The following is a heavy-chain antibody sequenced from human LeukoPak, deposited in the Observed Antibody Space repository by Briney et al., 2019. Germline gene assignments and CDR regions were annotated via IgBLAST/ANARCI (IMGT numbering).Heavy chain of an antibody. CDR3: ARDGYSSSWYV. CDR2: IYYSGGT. V-gene: IGHV4-59*01. D-gene: IGHD6-13*01. J-gene: IGHJ4*02. Sequence: PSETLSLTCTVSGGSISSYYWSWIRQPPGKGLEWIGYIYYSGGTNYNPSLKSRVTISVDTSKNQFSLKLSSVTAADTAVYYCARDGYSSSWYVWGQGTLVTVSS. CDR1: GGSISSYY.